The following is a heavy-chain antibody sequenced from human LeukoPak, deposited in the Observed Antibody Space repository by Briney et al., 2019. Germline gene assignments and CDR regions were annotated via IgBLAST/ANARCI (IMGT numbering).Heavy chain of an antibody. V-gene: IGHV4-39*07. Sequence: SETLSLTCTVSNGSISTSSHHWGWVRQPPGKGLEWIGHIYYTGNTYYRPSLRSRVTISVDTSKNQFSLKLSSVTAADTAVYYCASQYCSGGSCKDYWGQGTLVTVSS. CDR1: NGSISTSSHH. CDR2: IYYTGNT. D-gene: IGHD2-15*01. CDR3: ASQYCSGGSCKDY. J-gene: IGHJ4*02.